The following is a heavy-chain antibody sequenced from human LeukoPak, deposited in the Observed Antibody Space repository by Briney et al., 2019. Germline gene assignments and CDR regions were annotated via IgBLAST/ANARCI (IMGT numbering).Heavy chain of an antibody. Sequence: SETLSLTCTVSGGSISSYYWSWIRQPAGKGLEWIGRIYTSGSTNYNPSLKSRVTMSVDTSKNQFSLKLSSVTAADTAVYYCAKVRSAAAGTAGGYYYYYMDVWGKGTTVTVSS. CDR2: IYTSGST. V-gene: IGHV4-4*07. D-gene: IGHD6-13*01. CDR1: GGSISSYY. CDR3: AKVRSAAAGTAGGYYYYYMDV. J-gene: IGHJ6*03.